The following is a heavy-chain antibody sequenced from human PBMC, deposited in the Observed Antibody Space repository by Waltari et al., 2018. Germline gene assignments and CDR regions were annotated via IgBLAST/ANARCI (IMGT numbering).Heavy chain of an antibody. CDR3: TTGLTTGTHY. CDR1: GFTFSNAW. CDR2: IKSKTDVGRT. D-gene: IGHD4-17*01. V-gene: IGHV3-15*01. J-gene: IGHJ4*01. Sequence: EVQLVESGGGLVKPGGSLRLSCAASGFTFSNAWMSWVRQAPGKGLEWVGCIKSKTDVGRTNHASRVKGRCAISRDYKKNTLYLQMNSRKTEDTDVYYCTTGLTTGTHYWGHGTLVTVSS.